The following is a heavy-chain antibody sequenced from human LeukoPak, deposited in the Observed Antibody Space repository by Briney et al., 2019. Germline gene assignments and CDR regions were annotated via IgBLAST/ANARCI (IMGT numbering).Heavy chain of an antibody. D-gene: IGHD3-10*01. CDR2: INHSGST. CDR1: GGLFSGYY. Sequence: TPSETLSLICAVYGGLFSGYYWSWIRHPPGKGRECRGEINHSGSTHYNPSLKSRVTMSVDTSKNQFSLKLSSLTAADTAVYYCARQPRGRVYYYGSGNLGYYFDYWGQGTLVTVSS. J-gene: IGHJ4*02. CDR3: ARQPRGRVYYYGSGNLGYYFDY. V-gene: IGHV4-34*01.